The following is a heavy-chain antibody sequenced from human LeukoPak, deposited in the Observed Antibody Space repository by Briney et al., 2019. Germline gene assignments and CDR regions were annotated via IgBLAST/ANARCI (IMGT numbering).Heavy chain of an antibody. J-gene: IGHJ4*02. CDR1: GGTFSSYA. V-gene: IGHV1-69*13. CDR2: ITPIFGTA. Sequence: SVKVSCKASGGTFSSYAFSWVRQAPGQGLEWMGGITPIFGTAKYAQKFQGRVTITADEFTSTAYMELSSLRSEDTAVYFCARATEGRPNYYDSSGYYFYWGQGTLVTVSS. CDR3: ARATEGRPNYYDSSGYYFY. D-gene: IGHD3-22*01.